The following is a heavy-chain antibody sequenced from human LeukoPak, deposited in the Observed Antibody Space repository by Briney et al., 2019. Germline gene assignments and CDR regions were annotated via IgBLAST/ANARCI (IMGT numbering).Heavy chain of an antibody. J-gene: IGHJ6*02. D-gene: IGHD2-2*01. CDR2: ISYGGSNK. CDR1: GFTFSSYG. Sequence: GRSLRLSCAASGFTFSSYGMHWVRQAPGKGREWVAVISYGGSNKYYADSVKGRFTISRDNSKNTLYLQMNSLRAEDTAVYYCAKDRGYCSSTSCSRSFLYGMDVWGQGTTVTVSS. CDR3: AKDRGYCSSTSCSRSFLYGMDV. V-gene: IGHV3-30*18.